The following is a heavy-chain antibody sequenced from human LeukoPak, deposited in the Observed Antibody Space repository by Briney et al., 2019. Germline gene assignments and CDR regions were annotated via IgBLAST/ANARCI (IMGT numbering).Heavy chain of an antibody. Sequence: GGSLRLSCAASGFNFPTYAMQWVRQAPGKGLEWVSSIRVSDGARFYADSVKGRFTTSRDNSKNMLFLQMNSLRVEDTAVYYCAKDLTYYDFWSGYLAPMDVWGKGTTVTVSS. CDR3: AKDLTYYDFWSGYLAPMDV. CDR2: IRVSDGAR. D-gene: IGHD3-3*01. J-gene: IGHJ6*04. CDR1: GFNFPTYA. V-gene: IGHV3-23*01.